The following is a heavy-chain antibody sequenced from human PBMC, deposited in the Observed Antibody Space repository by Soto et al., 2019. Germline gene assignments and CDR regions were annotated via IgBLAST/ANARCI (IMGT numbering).Heavy chain of an antibody. CDR3: ARDERTVSVAPFFEY. V-gene: IGHV3-21*01. J-gene: IGHJ4*02. CDR2: ISSSSNYI. Sequence: EVQLVESGGGLVRPGGSLRLSCAASGFSFSIYNMSWVRQAPGKGLEWVSFISSSSNYIYYADSGKGRFTISRDNAKNALFHQMNNLRAENTAVYFGARDERTVSVAPFFEYWGQGTQVNVAS. CDR1: GFSFSIYN. D-gene: IGHD6-19*01.